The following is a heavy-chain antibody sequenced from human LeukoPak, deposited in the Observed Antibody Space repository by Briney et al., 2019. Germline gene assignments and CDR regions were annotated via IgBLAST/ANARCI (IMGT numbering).Heavy chain of an antibody. V-gene: IGHV5-51*01. J-gene: IGHJ6*02. D-gene: IGHD2-2*01. Sequence: GESLKISCKGSGYSFTNYWIGWVRQMPGKGLEWMGIIYPGDSDTRYSPSFQGQVTISADKSISTAYLQWSSLKASDTAMYYCARHLIVVVPAANIKADYYYYYGMDVWGQGTTVTVSS. CDR2: IYPGDSDT. CDR1: GYSFTNYW. CDR3: ARHLIVVVPAANIKADYYYYYGMDV.